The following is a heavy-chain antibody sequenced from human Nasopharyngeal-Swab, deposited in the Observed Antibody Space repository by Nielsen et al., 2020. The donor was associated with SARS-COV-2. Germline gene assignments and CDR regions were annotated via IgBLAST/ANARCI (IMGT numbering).Heavy chain of an antibody. CDR3: SSEGILTGYIYYYGMDV. Sequence: SLKISCGASGFSFSDSAMHWVRQASGKGPEWVGRIRSKANSYATGYAESVKGRFTISRDDSKNTAYLQMNSLKTEDTAVYYCSSEGILTGYIYYYGMDVWGQGTTVTVSS. CDR1: GFSFSDSA. D-gene: IGHD3-9*01. V-gene: IGHV3-73*01. J-gene: IGHJ6*02. CDR2: IRSKANSYAT.